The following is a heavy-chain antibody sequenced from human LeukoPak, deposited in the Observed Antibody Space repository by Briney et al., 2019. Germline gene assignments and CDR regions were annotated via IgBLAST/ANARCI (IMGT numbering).Heavy chain of an antibody. D-gene: IGHD5-18*01. CDR3: ARDAVDTANAV. Sequence: GGSLRPSCAASGFTFTTYWMHWVRQAPGKGLVWVSHINSDGSITSYADSVKGRFTISRDNAKNTLYLQMNSLRAEDTAVYYCARDAVDTANAVWGQGTTVTVSS. J-gene: IGHJ6*02. CDR2: INSDGSIT. V-gene: IGHV3-74*01. CDR1: GFTFTTYW.